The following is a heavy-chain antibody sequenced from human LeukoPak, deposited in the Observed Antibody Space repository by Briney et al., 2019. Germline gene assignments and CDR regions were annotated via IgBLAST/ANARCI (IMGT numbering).Heavy chain of an antibody. CDR2: IYYTGST. J-gene: IGHJ4*02. CDR1: GDSISTYY. Sequence: SETLSLTCTVSGDSISTYYWHWIRQPPGKGLEWIGYIYYTGSTYYSPSLKSRITISLDTSKNQFSLMLNSVTAADTAVYYCARGNWGAEFDHWGQGTLVTVSS. D-gene: IGHD7-27*01. CDR3: ARGNWGAEFDH. V-gene: IGHV4-59*01.